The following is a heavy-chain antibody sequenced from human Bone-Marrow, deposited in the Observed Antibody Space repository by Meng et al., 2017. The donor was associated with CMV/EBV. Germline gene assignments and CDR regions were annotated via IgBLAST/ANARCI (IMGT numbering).Heavy chain of an antibody. CDR2: INPSDVST. J-gene: IGHJ6*02. D-gene: IGHD3-9*01. CDR3: ARDRLIKTFYYYYGMDV. V-gene: IGHV1-46*01. Sequence: ASVKVSCKASGYSFTNYYVHWVRQAPGQGLEWMGMINPSDVSTNYARKFRGRVTMTRDASTSTVYMEVSSLRSEDTAVYFCARDRLIKTFYYYYGMDVWGQGTTVTVSS. CDR1: GYSFTNYY.